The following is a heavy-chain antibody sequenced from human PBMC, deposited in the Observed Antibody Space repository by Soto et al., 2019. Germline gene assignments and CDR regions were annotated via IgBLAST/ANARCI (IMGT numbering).Heavy chain of an antibody. V-gene: IGHV4-31*03. D-gene: IGHD5-12*01. CDR2: IYYSGST. CDR3: AREEGGGYDHRWFDP. Sequence: PSETIFLTCTVSWGSIGSGGYYWSWIRQHPGKGLEWIGYIYYSGSTYYNPSLKSRVTISVDTSKNQFSLKLSSVTAADTAVYYCAREEGGGYDHRWFDPWGQGTLVTVSS. CDR1: WGSIGSGGYY. J-gene: IGHJ5*02.